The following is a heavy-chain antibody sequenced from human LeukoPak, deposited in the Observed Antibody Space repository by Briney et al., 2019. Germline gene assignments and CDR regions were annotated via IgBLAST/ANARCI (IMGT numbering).Heavy chain of an antibody. CDR2: ISSSGSTI. D-gene: IGHD3-10*01. CDR1: GFTFSSYE. Sequence: GGFLRLSCAASGFTFSSYEMNWVRQAPGKGLEWVSYISSSGSTIYYADSVKGRFTISRDNAKNSLYLQMNSLRAEDTAVYYCARDRWFGSGRYYGMDVWGKGTTVTVSS. J-gene: IGHJ6*04. V-gene: IGHV3-48*03. CDR3: ARDRWFGSGRYYGMDV.